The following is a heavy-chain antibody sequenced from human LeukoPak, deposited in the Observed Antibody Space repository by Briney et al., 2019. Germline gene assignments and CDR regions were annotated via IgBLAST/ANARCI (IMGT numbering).Heavy chain of an antibody. V-gene: IGHV3-23*01. Sequence: GGSLRLSCAASGFTFSSYAMSWVRQAPGKGLEWVSAISGSGGSTYYADSVKGRFTISRDNSKNTLYLQMNSLRAEDTAVYYCAKGSYYYDSSGPFDYWGQGTLVTVSS. CDR2: ISGSGGST. CDR1: GFTFSSYA. D-gene: IGHD3-22*01. CDR3: AKGSYYYDSSGPFDY. J-gene: IGHJ4*02.